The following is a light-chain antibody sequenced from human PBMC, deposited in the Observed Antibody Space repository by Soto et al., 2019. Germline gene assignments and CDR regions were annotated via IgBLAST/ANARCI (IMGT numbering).Light chain of an antibody. CDR1: SSNIGSNT. V-gene: IGLV1-44*01. CDR3: AAWDDSLNGVI. J-gene: IGLJ2*01. Sequence: QLVLTQPPSASGTPGQRVIISCSGSSSNIGSNTVNWYQRLPGTAPKLLIYSNNHRPSGVPDRFSGSKSGTSASLAISGLQSEDEADYYCAAWDDSLNGVIFGGGTKLTVL. CDR2: SNN.